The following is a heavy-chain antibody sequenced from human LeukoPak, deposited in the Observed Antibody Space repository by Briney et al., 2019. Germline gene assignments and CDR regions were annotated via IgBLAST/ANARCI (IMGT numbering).Heavy chain of an antibody. J-gene: IGHJ4*02. Sequence: SETLSLTCAVYGGSFSGYYWSWIRQPPGKWLEWIGEINHSGSTNYNPSLKSRVTISVDTSKNQFSLKLSSVTAADTAVYYCARAKYQLLFDYWGQGTLVTVSS. CDR2: INHSGST. D-gene: IGHD2-2*01. CDR3: ARAKYQLLFDY. CDR1: GGSFSGYY. V-gene: IGHV4-34*01.